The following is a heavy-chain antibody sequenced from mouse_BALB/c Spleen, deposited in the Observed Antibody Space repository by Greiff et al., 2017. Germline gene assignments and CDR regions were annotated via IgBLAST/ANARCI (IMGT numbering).Heavy chain of an antibody. D-gene: IGHD2-14*01. CDR2: IYPGNSDT. CDR3: TRYDYRYDWYFDV. V-gene: IGHV1-5*01. CDR1: GYSFTSYW. J-gene: IGHJ1*01. Sequence: VQLQQSGTVLARPGASVKMSCKASGYSFTSYWMHWVKQRPGQGLEWIGAIYPGNSDTSYNQKFKGKAKLTAVTSASTAYMELSSLTNEDSAVYYCTRYDYRYDWYFDVWGAGTTVTVSS.